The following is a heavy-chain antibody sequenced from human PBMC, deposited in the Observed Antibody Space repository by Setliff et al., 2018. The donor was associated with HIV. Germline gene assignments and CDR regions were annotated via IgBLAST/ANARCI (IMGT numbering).Heavy chain of an antibody. J-gene: IGHJ4*02. CDR1: GYTFTTYS. D-gene: IGHD6-13*01. V-gene: IGHV1-2*06. CDR2: INPNSGGT. CDR3: ARDQGIAAAGSVY. Sequence: ASVKVSCKASGYTFTTYSITWVRQAPGQGLEWMGRINPNSGGTNYAQKFQGRVTMTRDTSISTAYMELSRLRSDDTAVYYCARDQGIAAAGSVYWGQGTLVTVSS.